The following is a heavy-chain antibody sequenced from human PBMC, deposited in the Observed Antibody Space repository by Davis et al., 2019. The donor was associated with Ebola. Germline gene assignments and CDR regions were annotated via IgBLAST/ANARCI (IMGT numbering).Heavy chain of an antibody. V-gene: IGHV6-1*01. J-gene: IGHJ6*04. CDR1: GDSVSSNSGA. CDR2: TYYSSKWYY. Sequence: HSQTLSLTCDISGDSVSSNSGAWNWIRQSPSRGLEWLGRTYYSSKWYYHYAVSVKSRITINPDTSKNQFSLQLNSVTPEDTALYYCARGWLRTGLDIWGEGTTVNVSS. D-gene: IGHD5-18*01. CDR3: ARGWLRTGLDI.